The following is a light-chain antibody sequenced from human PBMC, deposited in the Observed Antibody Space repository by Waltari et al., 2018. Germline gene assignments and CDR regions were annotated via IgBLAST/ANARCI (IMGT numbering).Light chain of an antibody. V-gene: IGLV3-1*01. J-gene: IGLJ2*01. CDR3: QTWDSNVI. CDR1: TLGAKY. CDR2: PDV. Sequence: SYDLTQPPSVSVAPGQTAPTTFSGKTLGAKYVSWYQLRPGQSPVMVIYPDVQRPSDIPERFSGSISGDTATLTISGTQAMDEADYYCQTWDSNVIFGGGTKLTVL.